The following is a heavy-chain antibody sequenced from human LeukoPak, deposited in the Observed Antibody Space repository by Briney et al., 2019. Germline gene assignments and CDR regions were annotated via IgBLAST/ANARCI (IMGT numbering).Heavy chain of an antibody. Sequence: TGGSLTLSCAASGFTFSAYELSWVRQAPGKGLEWVSYISTGGITIYYSDSVKGRFTISRDDAKISLFLQMKNLGAEDTAVYYCARDPMVPGVFFDSWGQGTLVTVSS. V-gene: IGHV3-48*03. CDR2: ISTGGITI. CDR1: GFTFSAYE. J-gene: IGHJ4*02. CDR3: ARDPMVPGVFFDS. D-gene: IGHD3-10*01.